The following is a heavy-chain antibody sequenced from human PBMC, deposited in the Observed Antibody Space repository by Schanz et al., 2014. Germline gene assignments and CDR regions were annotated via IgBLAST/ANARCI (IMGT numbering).Heavy chain of an antibody. J-gene: IGHJ4*02. CDR2: IIPSLGLA. CDR1: GGTFSSYT. CDR3: ARSNYYDNSDYYNSFDY. D-gene: IGHD3-22*01. Sequence: QLQLVQSGAEVKKPGSSVKVSCKLSGGTFSSYTISWMRQAPGQGLEWMGRIIPSLGLAKYEQKFQDKVTITADTSTTTAYMELSGLRSEDTAVYYCARSNYYDNSDYYNSFDYWGQGTLVTVSS. V-gene: IGHV1-69*02.